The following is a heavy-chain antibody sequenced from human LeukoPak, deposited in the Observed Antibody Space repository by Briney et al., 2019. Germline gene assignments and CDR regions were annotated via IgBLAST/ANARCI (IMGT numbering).Heavy chain of an antibody. Sequence: PGGSLRLSCAASGFTFSSYEMNWVRQAPGKGLEYVSGISSNGFSTYYANSVKGRFTISRDNSENTLYLQMGSLRAEDTAVYYCASGTYYRFDYWGQGTLVTVSS. CDR1: GFTFSSYE. V-gene: IGHV3-64*01. J-gene: IGHJ4*02. CDR3: ASGTYYRFDY. CDR2: ISSNGFST. D-gene: IGHD1-26*01.